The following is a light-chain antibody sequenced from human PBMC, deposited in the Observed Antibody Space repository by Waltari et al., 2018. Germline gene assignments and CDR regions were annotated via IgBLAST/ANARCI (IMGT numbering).Light chain of an antibody. CDR3: QEANSFPLT. J-gene: IGKJ4*01. V-gene: IGKV3-15*01. CDR1: QSVGSK. CDR2: DAY. Sequence: EIEMTQSPATLSVSPGERATLSCRASQSVGSKLAWYQQKPGQAPRLLIYDAYTRATGIPARFSGSGSGTEFTLTISSLQSEDVATYYCQEANSFPLTFGGGTKVEI.